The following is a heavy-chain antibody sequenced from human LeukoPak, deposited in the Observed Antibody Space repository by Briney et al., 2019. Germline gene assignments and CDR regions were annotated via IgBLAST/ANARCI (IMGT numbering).Heavy chain of an antibody. V-gene: IGHV1-2*04. CDR3: ARDRMGADYYYYGMDV. CDR2: INPNSGGT. J-gene: IGHJ6*02. Sequence: ASVKVSCKASGYTFTSYYMHWVRQAPGQGLEWMGWINPNSGGTNYAQKFQGWVTMTRDTSISTAYMELSRLRSDDTAVYYCARDRMGADYYYYGMDVWGQGTTVTVSS. CDR1: GYTFTSYY. D-gene: IGHD3-16*01.